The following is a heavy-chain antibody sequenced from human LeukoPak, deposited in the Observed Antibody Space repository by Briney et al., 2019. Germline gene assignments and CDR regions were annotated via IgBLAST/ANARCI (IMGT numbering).Heavy chain of an antibody. CDR1: GGSFSGYY. D-gene: IGHD5-12*01. Sequence: PSETLSLTCAVYGGSFSGYYWSWLRQPPGKGLEWIGEISHSGSTNYNPSLKSRVTISVDTSKNQFSLKLSSVTAADTAVYYCARGGSGYDSNPYFDYWGQGTLVTVSS. J-gene: IGHJ4*02. CDR3: ARGGSGYDSNPYFDY. CDR2: ISHSGST. V-gene: IGHV4-34*01.